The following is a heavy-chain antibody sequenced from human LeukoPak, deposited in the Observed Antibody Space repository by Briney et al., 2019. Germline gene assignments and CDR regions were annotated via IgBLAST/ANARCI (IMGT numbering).Heavy chain of an antibody. Sequence: GASVKVSCKASGYTFTGYYMHWVRQAPGQGLEWMGWINPNSGGTNYEQKFQGRVTMTRDTSISTAYMELSRLRSDDTAVYYCAREWERGLSDYWGQGTLVTVSS. D-gene: IGHD1-26*01. J-gene: IGHJ4*02. CDR1: GYTFTGYY. CDR2: INPNSGGT. CDR3: AREWERGLSDY. V-gene: IGHV1-2*02.